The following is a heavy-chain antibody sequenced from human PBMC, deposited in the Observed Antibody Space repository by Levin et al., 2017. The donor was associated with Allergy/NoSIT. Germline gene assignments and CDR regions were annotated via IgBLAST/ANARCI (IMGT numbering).Heavy chain of an antibody. CDR1: GGSISSSSYY. D-gene: IGHD3-3*01. Sequence: GSLRLSCTVSGGSISSSSYYWGWIRQPPGKGLEWIGSIYYSGSTYYNPSLKSRVTISVDTSKNQFSLKLSSETAADTAVYYCATLRFLEWLQPDDAFDIWGQGTMVTVSS. CDR3: ATLRFLEWLQPDDAFDI. CDR2: IYYSGST. J-gene: IGHJ3*02. V-gene: IGHV4-39*01.